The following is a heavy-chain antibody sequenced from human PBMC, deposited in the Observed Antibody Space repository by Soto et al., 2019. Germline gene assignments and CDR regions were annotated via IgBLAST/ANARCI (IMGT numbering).Heavy chain of an antibody. CDR2: ISAYNGNT. V-gene: IGHV1-18*04. D-gene: IGHD1-7*01. Sequence: ASVNVSCKSSGYTFTSYSISWVRQAPGQGLEWMGWISAYNGNTNYAQKLQGRVTMTTDTSTSTAYMELRSLRSDDTAVYYCARGSAYNWNYGYYGMDVWGQGTTVTVSS. J-gene: IGHJ6*02. CDR1: GYTFTSYS. CDR3: ARGSAYNWNYGYYGMDV.